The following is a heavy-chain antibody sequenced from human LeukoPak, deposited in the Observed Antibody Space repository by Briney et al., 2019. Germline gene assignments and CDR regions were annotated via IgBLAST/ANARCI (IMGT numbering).Heavy chain of an antibody. CDR1: GFTFSSYS. Sequence: GGSLRLSCAASGFTFSSYSMNWVRQALEKGLEWVSPISSSSSFLYYAGSVKGRFTISRDNAKNSLYLQVNSLRAEDTAVYYCARGGYSYVYGYFDYWGQGTLVTVSS. CDR2: ISSSSSFL. CDR3: ARGGYSYVYGYFDY. V-gene: IGHV3-21*06. D-gene: IGHD5-18*01. J-gene: IGHJ4*02.